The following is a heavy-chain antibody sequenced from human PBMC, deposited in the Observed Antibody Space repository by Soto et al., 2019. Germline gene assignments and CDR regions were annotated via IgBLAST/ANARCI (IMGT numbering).Heavy chain of an antibody. Sequence: VGSLRVSCAASGFTFSNAWMSWVRQAPGKGLEWVGRIKSKTDGGTTDYAAPVKGRFTISRDDSKNTLYLQMNSLKTEDTAVYYCTTPNHYYYYGMDVWGQGTTVTVSS. CDR1: GFTFSNAW. CDR3: TTPNHYYYYGMDV. CDR2: IKSKTDGGTT. J-gene: IGHJ6*02. V-gene: IGHV3-15*01.